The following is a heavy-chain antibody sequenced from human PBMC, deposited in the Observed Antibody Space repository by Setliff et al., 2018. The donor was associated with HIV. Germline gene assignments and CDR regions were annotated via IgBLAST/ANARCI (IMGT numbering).Heavy chain of an antibody. D-gene: IGHD2-8*01. J-gene: IGHJ5*02. Sequence: SETLSLTCSVSGGSISSSTYYWGWIRQPPGKGLEWIGDIFYTGSTYYNPSLKSRVAISVDTSENQFSLKLNPVTAADTAVYYCARRGRDGVFIMFATGFHPLGQGALVTVSS. CDR3: ARRGRDGVFIMFATGFHP. CDR1: GGSISSSTYY. CDR2: IFYTGST. V-gene: IGHV4-39*01.